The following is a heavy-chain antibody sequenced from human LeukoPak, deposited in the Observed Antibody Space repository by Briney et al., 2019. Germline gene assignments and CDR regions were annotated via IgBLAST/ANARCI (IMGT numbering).Heavy chain of an antibody. CDR3: AREYSGSYYRPSDY. Sequence: PGGSLRLSCAASGFTFSSYEMNWVRQAPGKGLEWVSYISSSGSTIYYADSVKGRFTTSRDNAKNSLYLQMNNLRAEDTAVYYCAREYSGSYYRPSDYWGQGTLVTVSS. CDR1: GFTFSSYE. V-gene: IGHV3-48*03. CDR2: ISSSGSTI. D-gene: IGHD1-26*01. J-gene: IGHJ4*02.